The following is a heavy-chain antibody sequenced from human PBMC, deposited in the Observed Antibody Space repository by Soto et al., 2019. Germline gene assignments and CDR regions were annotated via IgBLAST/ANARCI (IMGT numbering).Heavy chain of an antibody. CDR1: GLTFCSYA. J-gene: IGHJ4*02. D-gene: IGHD2-2*01. CDR3: AKVRCGSSSCANDF. V-gene: IGHV3-23*01. CDR2: ISGGGDIT. Sequence: GGSLRLCCAASGLTFCSYAMSWVRQAPGKGLEWVSVISGGGDITHYADSVKGRCTISRDASKNTLYLQVNSLRAEDTATYFCAKVRCGSSSCANDFWGQGTLVTVSS.